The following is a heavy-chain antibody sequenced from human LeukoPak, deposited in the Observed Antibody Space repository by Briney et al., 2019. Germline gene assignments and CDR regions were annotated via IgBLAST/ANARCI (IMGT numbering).Heavy chain of an antibody. CDR3: ARDTSPLYYYYGMDV. Sequence: GGSLRLSCAASGFTFSSYRMNWVRQAPGKGLEYVSTISSNGGGTYYANSVKGRFTISRDNSKNMLYLQMGSLRAEDMAVYYCARDTSPLYYYYGMDVWGQGTTVTVSS. CDR2: ISSNGGGT. V-gene: IGHV3-64*01. CDR1: GFTFSSYR. J-gene: IGHJ6*02. D-gene: IGHD3-16*01.